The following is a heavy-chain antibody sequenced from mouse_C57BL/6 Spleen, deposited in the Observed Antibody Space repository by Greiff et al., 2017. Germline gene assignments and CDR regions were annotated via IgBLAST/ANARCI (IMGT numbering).Heavy chain of an antibody. CDR1: GYTFTSYW. V-gene: IGHV1-55*01. CDR2: IYPGSGST. D-gene: IGHD1-1*01. CDR3: ARSFITTVVGYFDY. Sequence: QVQLQQPGAELVKPGASVKMSCKASGYTFTSYWITWVKQRPGQGLEWIGDIYPGSGSTNYNEKFKSKATLTVDTSSSTAYMQLSSLTSEDSAVYYCARSFITTVVGYFDYWGQGTTLKVSS. J-gene: IGHJ2*01.